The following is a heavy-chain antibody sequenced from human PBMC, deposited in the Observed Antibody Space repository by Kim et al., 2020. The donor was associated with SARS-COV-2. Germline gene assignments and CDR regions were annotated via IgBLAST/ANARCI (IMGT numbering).Heavy chain of an antibody. V-gene: IGHV4-59*13. CDR2: IYYSGST. CDR3: ARDGYDFWSGYQGHNWFDP. Sequence: SETLSLTCTVSGGSISSYYWSWIRQPPGKGLEWIGYIYYSGSTNYNPSLKSRVTISVDTSKNQFSLKLSSVTAADTAVYYCARDGYDFWSGYQGHNWFDPWGQGTLVTVSS. D-gene: IGHD3-3*01. CDR1: GGSISSYY. J-gene: IGHJ5*02.